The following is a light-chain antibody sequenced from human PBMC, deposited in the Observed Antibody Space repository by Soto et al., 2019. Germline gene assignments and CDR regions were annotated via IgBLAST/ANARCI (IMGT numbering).Light chain of an antibody. CDR3: MLTYSGPWV. Sequence: QTVVTQEPSLTVSPGGTVTLTCGSSTGAVTSGYYAYWLQQKPGQAPRALIYHTTNTLSWTPARFSASLLGGKAALTLSGAQPEDEALYYCMLTYSGPWVFGGGTKVTVL. V-gene: IGLV7-46*01. CDR2: HTT. CDR1: TGAVTSGYY. J-gene: IGLJ3*02.